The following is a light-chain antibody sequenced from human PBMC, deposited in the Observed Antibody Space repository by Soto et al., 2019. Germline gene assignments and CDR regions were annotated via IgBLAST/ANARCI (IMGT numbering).Light chain of an antibody. CDR2: EVS. CDR3: CSYTSSPYL. V-gene: IGLV2-14*01. Sequence: QSALAQPASVSGSPGQSITISRTGSSSDIGRYDFVSWYQQLPGKAPKLLLFEVSHRPSGVSGRFSGSKSGNTASLTISGLLADGEAHYYCCSYTSSPYLFGSGTKVTVL. CDR1: SSDIGRYDF. J-gene: IGLJ1*01.